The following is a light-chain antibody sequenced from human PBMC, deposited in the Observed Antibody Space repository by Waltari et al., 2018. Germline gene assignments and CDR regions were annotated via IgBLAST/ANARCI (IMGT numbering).Light chain of an antibody. J-gene: IGKJ1*01. CDR3: QRYDGSPVVT. CDR2: GAS. CDR1: QTVRGSY. V-gene: IGKV3-20*01. Sequence: ENVLTQSPGTLSLSPGKRATLSCRASQTVRGSYLAWYQQKPGQAPRLLIYGASSRATGIPDRFSGSGSGTDFTLTISRLEPEDFAVYYCQRYDGSPVVTFGQGTKVEIK.